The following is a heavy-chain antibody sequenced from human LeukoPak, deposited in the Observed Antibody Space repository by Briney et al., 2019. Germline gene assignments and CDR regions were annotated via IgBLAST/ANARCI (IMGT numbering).Heavy chain of an antibody. Sequence: PGRSLRLSCAASGFTFDDYAMPWVRQAPGKGLEWVSGISWNSGSIGYADSVKGRFTISRDNAKNSLYLQMNSLRAEDTALYYCAKDMVESDYSAGDYWGQGTLVTVSS. D-gene: IGHD4/OR15-4a*01. CDR1: GFTFDDYA. J-gene: IGHJ4*02. CDR3: AKDMVESDYSAGDY. V-gene: IGHV3-9*01. CDR2: ISWNSGSI.